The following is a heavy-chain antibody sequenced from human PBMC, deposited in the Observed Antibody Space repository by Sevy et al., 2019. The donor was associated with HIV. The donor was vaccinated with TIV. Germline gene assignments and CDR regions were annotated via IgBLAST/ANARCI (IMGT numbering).Heavy chain of an antibody. CDR2: IKQDESEK. V-gene: IGHV3-7*01. CDR3: AMGNSGSFDY. D-gene: IGHD3-22*01. Sequence: GGSLRLSCAASGFSFSSYWMHWVRQAPGKGLEWVANIKQDESEKYYVASVKGRFTSSRDNAKNSVYLQMNSLRPEDTAIYYCAMGNSGSFDYWGQGTLVTVSS. CDR1: GFSFSSYW. J-gene: IGHJ4*02.